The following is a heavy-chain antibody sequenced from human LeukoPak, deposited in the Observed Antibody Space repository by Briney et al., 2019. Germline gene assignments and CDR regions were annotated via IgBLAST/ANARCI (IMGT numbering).Heavy chain of an antibody. V-gene: IGHV4-59*02. D-gene: IGHD2-21*02. CDR1: GGSVSSSY. CDR3: ARDKVVTTTFLCAFDI. J-gene: IGHJ3*02. Sequence: PSETLSLTCTVSGGSVSSSYWSWIRQPPGKGLEWIGYIYFSGSTNYNPSLKSRVAISVDTSNNQFSLKLSSVTAADTAVYYCARDKVVTTTFLCAFDIWGQGTMVTVSS. CDR2: IYFSGST.